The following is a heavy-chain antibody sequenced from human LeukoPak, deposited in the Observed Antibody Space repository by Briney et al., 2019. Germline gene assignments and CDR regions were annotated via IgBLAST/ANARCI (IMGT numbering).Heavy chain of an antibody. Sequence: GGSLRLSCAASGFTFDDYAMHWVRQAPGKGPEWVSYVTAIGGGTYYADSVKGRCVISRDNSKNSLYLQMNILRPDDTALYYCAKIFNPHAFDIGAQGTMVTVPS. CDR2: VTAIGGGT. CDR3: AKIFNPHAFDI. V-gene: IGHV3-43*02. CDR1: GFTFDDYA. J-gene: IGHJ3*02.